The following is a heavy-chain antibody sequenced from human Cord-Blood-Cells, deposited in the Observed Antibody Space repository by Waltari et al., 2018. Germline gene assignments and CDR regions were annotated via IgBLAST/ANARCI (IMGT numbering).Heavy chain of an antibody. Sequence: QVQLVQSGAEMKMPGFSVKVSCTASGGAFSTSALSWVRQAPGQGLEWLGRITPVFNMPTYARSLRDRISITADESTDTVYLELRSLTSDDTALYYCARTVTNEHHFPYWGQGTLVAVSS. J-gene: IGHJ1*01. V-gene: IGHV1-69*18. CDR1: GGAFSTSA. CDR2: ITPVFNMP. CDR3: ARTVTNEHHFPY. D-gene: IGHD1-1*01.